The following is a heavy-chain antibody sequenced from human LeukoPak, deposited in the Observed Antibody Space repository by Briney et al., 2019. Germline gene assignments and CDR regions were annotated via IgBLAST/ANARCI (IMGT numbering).Heavy chain of an antibody. Sequence: SETLSLTCTVSGGSISSYYWSWVRQPPGKGLEWIGCIFYSGSTNYDPSLESRVTISLDTPKNQFSLRLSSVTAADTAVYYCARIVPAAHDAFDIWGQGTMVTVSS. CDR3: ARIVPAAHDAFDI. J-gene: IGHJ3*02. CDR1: GGSISSYY. D-gene: IGHD2-2*01. CDR2: IFYSGST. V-gene: IGHV4-59*08.